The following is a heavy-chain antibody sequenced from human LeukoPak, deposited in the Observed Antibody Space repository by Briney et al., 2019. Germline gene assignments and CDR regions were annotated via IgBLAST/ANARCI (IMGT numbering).Heavy chain of an antibody. D-gene: IGHD3-22*01. J-gene: IGHJ2*01. V-gene: IGHV4-39*02. CDR3: VRDTQMYYFERGALAHFDF. Sequence: PSETLSLTCNVSGASISTGTSYWGWIRHPPGRGLEWIGSIYHSGYTYYNPSLKSRLTISVDTSKNQFSLKLSSLTAADPAVYYCVRDTQMYYFERGALAHFDFWGGGTLVSVSS. CDR1: GASISTGTSY. CDR2: IYHSGYT.